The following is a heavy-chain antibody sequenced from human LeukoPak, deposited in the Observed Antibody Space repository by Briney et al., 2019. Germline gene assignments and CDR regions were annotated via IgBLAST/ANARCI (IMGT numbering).Heavy chain of an antibody. CDR3: ARYVPVKTGTTRSSFDF. D-gene: IGHD1-1*01. CDR2: IYYSGST. Sequence: SETLSLTCTVSGGSISSYYWGWIRQPPGKGLEWIGTIYYSGSTYYNPSLKSRVTISVDTSKNQFSLKLSSVTAADTAVYYCARYVPVKTGTTRSSFDFWGQGTLVTVSS. J-gene: IGHJ4*02. CDR1: GGSISSYY. V-gene: IGHV4-39*07.